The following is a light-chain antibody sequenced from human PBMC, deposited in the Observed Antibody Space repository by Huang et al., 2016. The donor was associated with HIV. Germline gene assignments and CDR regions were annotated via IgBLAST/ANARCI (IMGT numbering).Light chain of an antibody. CDR1: QSVTRS. Sequence: EIVMTQSPATLSVSPGEGATLYCRASQSVTRSLAWYQQKPGQAPRLLIYVASTTATGIPARFSGSVSGAEFTLTISSLQSEDFAVYYCQQYDNWPPGRTFGQGTKVEIK. J-gene: IGKJ1*01. CDR3: QQYDNWPPGRT. V-gene: IGKV3-15*01. CDR2: VAS.